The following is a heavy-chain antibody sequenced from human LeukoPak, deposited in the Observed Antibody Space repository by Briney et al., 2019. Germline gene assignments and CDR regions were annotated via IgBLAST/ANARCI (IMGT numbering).Heavy chain of an antibody. CDR3: ARPVLLWFGESSDAFDI. CDR2: INHSGST. J-gene: IGHJ3*02. Sequence: TSETLSLTCAVYGGSFSGHYWSWIRQPPGKGLEWIGEINHSGSTNYNPSLKSRVTILVDTSKNQFSLKLSSVTAADTAVYYCARPVLLWFGESSDAFDIWGQGTMVTVSS. D-gene: IGHD3-10*01. V-gene: IGHV4-34*01. CDR1: GGSFSGHY.